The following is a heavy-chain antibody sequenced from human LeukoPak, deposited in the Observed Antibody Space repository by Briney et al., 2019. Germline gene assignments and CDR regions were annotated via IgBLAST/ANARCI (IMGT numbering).Heavy chain of an antibody. V-gene: IGHV4-39*01. J-gene: IGHJ4*02. CDR3: ARRRIVGATNFDY. Sequence: SETLSLTCTVSAGSISSSSSYWGWIRQPPGKGLEWIGSIYYSGSTYYNPSLKSRVTISVDTSKNQFSLKLSSVTAADTAVYYCARRRIVGATNFDYWGQGTLVTVSS. CDR2: IYYSGST. CDR1: AGSISSSSSY. D-gene: IGHD1-26*01.